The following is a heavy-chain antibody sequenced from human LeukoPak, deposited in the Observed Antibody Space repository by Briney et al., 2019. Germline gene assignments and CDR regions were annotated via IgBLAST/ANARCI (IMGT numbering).Heavy chain of an antibody. Sequence: SGGSLRLSCAASGFTFSSYAMSWVRQAPGKGLEWVSAISGSGGSTYYADSVKGRFTISRDNSKNTLYLQMNSPRAEDTAVYYCAKGISAHDPTGYWGQGTLVTVSS. V-gene: IGHV3-23*01. D-gene: IGHD1-1*01. CDR2: ISGSGGST. J-gene: IGHJ4*02. CDR1: GFTFSSYA. CDR3: AKGISAHDPTGY.